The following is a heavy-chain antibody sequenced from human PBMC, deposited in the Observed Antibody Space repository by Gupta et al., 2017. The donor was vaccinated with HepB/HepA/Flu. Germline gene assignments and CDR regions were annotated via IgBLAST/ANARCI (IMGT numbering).Heavy chain of an antibody. CDR1: GYTFGDFY. CDR3: AKVGQDIRRGHLDAFQM. J-gene: IGHJ3*02. V-gene: IGHV1-2*02. D-gene: IGHD3-10*01. Sequence: QPQLVQSGTEVKKPGASVKVSCKASGYTFGDFYIHWVRQAPGQGLEWMGWINPKTGGTNPAQNCRGRVTMTRDTSIDTADMELRGLRSDDTAIYYCAKVGQDIRRGHLDAFQMWGQGTMVTVSS. CDR2: INPKTGGT.